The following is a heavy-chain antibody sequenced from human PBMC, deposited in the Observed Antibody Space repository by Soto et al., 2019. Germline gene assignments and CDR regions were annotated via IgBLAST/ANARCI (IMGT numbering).Heavy chain of an antibody. V-gene: IGHV4-31*03. CDR2: IYYSGST. D-gene: IGHD3-10*01. CDR1: GGSISSGGYY. Sequence: QVQLQESGPGLVKPSQTLSLTCTVSGGSISSGGYYWSWIRQHPGKGLEWIGYIYYSGSTYYNPSLQGRVTIAVDTSKNQFSLKLSSVTAADTAVYYCARSMVRGVIGGFDAFDIWGQGTMVTVSS. J-gene: IGHJ3*02. CDR3: ARSMVRGVIGGFDAFDI.